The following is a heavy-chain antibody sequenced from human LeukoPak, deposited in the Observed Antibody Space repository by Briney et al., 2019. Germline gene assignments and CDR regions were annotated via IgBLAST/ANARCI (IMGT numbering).Heavy chain of an antibody. Sequence: GGSLRLSCAASGFTFSSYSMNWVRQAPGKGLEWVSSISSSSSYIYYADSVEGRFTISRDNAKNSLYLQMNSLRAEDTAVYYCARDARGSYYVNWFDPWGQGTLVTVSS. CDR1: GFTFSSYS. D-gene: IGHD3-10*01. V-gene: IGHV3-21*01. J-gene: IGHJ5*02. CDR3: ARDARGSYYVNWFDP. CDR2: ISSSSSYI.